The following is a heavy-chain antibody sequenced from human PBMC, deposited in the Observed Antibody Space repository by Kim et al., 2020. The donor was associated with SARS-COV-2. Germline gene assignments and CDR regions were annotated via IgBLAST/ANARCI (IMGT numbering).Heavy chain of an antibody. J-gene: IGHJ4*02. D-gene: IGHD3-16*01. CDR2: ISYDGSNK. Sequence: GGSLRLSCAASGFTFSSYAMHWVRQAPGKGLEWVAVISYDGSNKYYADSVKGRFTISRDNSKNTLYLQMNSLRAEDTAVYYCARDPSSWHRIMITFGGIYYFDYWGQGTLVTVSS. CDR1: GFTFSSYA. CDR3: ARDPSSWHRIMITFGGIYYFDY. V-gene: IGHV3-30*04.